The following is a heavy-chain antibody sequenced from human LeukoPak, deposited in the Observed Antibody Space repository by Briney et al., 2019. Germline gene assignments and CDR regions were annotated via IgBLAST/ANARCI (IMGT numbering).Heavy chain of an antibody. J-gene: IGHJ4*02. Sequence: GGSLRLSCAASGFTFSSYAMNWVRQAPGKGLEWVSSISAGGGSTYYADSVKGRFTISRDNSWDMLFLQMNSLRAEDTAVYYCARVAYDFWSGYPDYWGQGTLVTVSS. CDR1: GFTFSSYA. CDR2: ISAGGGST. CDR3: ARVAYDFWSGYPDY. V-gene: IGHV3-23*01. D-gene: IGHD3-3*01.